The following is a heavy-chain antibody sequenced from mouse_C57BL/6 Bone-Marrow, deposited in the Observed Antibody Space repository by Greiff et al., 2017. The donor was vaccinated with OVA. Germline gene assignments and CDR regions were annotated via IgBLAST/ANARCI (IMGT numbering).Heavy chain of an antibody. J-gene: IGHJ1*03. D-gene: IGHD2-4*01. Sequence: EVQLQQSGAELVRPGASVKLSCTASGFNIKDDYMHWVKQRPEQGLEWIGWIDPENGGTEYASKFQGKATITADTSSNTAYPQLSSLTSEGTAVYYCTASRSYYDPYWYFDVWGTGTTVTVSA. CDR1: GFNIKDDY. CDR2: IDPENGGT. V-gene: IGHV14-4*01. CDR3: TASRSYYDPYWYFDV.